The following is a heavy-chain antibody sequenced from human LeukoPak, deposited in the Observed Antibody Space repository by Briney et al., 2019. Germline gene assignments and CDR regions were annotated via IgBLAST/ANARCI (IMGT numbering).Heavy chain of an antibody. V-gene: IGHV3-30*18. CDR2: ISYDGSNK. J-gene: IGHJ3*02. Sequence: GGSLRLSCAASGFTFSSYGMHWVRQAPGKGLEWVAVISYDGSNKYYADSVKGRFTIPRDNSKNTLYLQMNSLRAEDTAVYYCAKDLGDGYTGDAFDIWGQGTMVTVSS. CDR1: GFTFSSYG. D-gene: IGHD5-24*01. CDR3: AKDLGDGYTGDAFDI.